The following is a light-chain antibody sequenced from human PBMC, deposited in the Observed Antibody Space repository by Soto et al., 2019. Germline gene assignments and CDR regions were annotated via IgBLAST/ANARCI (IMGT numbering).Light chain of an antibody. CDR1: SSNIGSNT. Sequence: QSVLTQPPSASGTPGQRVTISCSGSSSNIGSNTVNWYQQLPGTAPKLLIYSINHRPSGVPDRFSGSKSGTSASLAISGLQSEDVADYYCAAWDDSLNGYVFGTGTKVTVL. CDR2: SIN. V-gene: IGLV1-44*01. CDR3: AAWDDSLNGYV. J-gene: IGLJ1*01.